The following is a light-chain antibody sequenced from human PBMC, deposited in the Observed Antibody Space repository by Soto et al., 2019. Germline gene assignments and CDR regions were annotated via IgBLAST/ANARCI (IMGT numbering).Light chain of an antibody. CDR2: TAS. Sequence: EIVLTQSPDTLSLSLGERATLSCRASQSISSAYVAWYQQKPGQPPRLLTHTASNRAAGVPDRFSGSGSGTDFTLTINRLESEDFAVYFCQHYGGSPTFGQGTKLEIK. V-gene: IGKV3-20*01. J-gene: IGKJ2*01. CDR3: QHYGGSPT. CDR1: QSISSAY.